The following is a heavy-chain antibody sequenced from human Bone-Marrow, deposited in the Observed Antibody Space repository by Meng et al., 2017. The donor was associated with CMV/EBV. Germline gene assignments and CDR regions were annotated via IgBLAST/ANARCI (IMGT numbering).Heavy chain of an antibody. J-gene: IGHJ5*02. CDR2: INSNSGAT. V-gene: IGHV1-2*02. D-gene: IGHD3-16*01. CDR3: VSYRTSSYWFGP. CDR1: GGTFSSYT. Sequence: ASVKVSCKASGGTFSSYTISWVRQAPGQGLEWMGWINSNSGATNYAQNFQGRVTMTRDTSISTVYMDLNSLTSDDTAIYYCVSYRTSSYWFGPWGQGTLATVSS.